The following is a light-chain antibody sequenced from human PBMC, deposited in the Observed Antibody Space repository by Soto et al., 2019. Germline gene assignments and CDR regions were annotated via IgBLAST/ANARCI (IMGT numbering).Light chain of an antibody. Sequence: SLLTQSRGTLSLSPGGRAPIYSXASQSVSSSYLAWYQQKPGQAPXXLIYGASSRATGIPDRFSGIGSGTDFTLTISRLEPEDFGTYYCQQSYKMPSFGQGTRLEIK. CDR2: GAS. CDR1: QSVSSSY. J-gene: IGKJ5*01. CDR3: QQSYKMPS. V-gene: IGKV3-20*01.